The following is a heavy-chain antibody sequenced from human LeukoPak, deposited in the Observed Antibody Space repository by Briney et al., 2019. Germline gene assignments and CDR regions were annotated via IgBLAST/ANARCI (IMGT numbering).Heavy chain of an antibody. Sequence: SETLSLTCTVSGGSISSSSPYWVWIRQPPGKGLEWIGSIYYSGSTYYSPSLKSRVTISVDTSKNQFSLKLTSVTAADTAVYYCARPQLGAVPAHHAFDIWGQGTKVTVSS. J-gene: IGHJ3*02. V-gene: IGHV4-39*01. CDR2: IYYSGST. CDR3: ARPQLGAVPAHHAFDI. CDR1: GGSISSSSPY. D-gene: IGHD6-19*01.